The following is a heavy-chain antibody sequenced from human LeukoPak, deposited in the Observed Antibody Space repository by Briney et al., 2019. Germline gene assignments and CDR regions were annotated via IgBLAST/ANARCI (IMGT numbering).Heavy chain of an antibody. J-gene: IGHJ4*02. CDR1: GLTFRTYA. D-gene: IGHD3-16*02. Sequence: PGGSLRLSCAASGLTFRTYAMSWVRQAPGKGLEWVSSISDSGGYTFYADSVKGRFTISRDNSKNTVYLQMNSPRAEDTPVYYCAKGGSYRSQPYFDYWGQGTPVTVSS. CDR3: AKGGSYRSQPYFDY. V-gene: IGHV3-23*01. CDR2: ISDSGGYT.